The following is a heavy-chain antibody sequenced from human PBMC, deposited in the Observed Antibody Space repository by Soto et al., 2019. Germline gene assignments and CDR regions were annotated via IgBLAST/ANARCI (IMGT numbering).Heavy chain of an antibody. CDR1: GFTFSSYG. CDR2: ISYDGSNK. D-gene: IGHD4-17*01. J-gene: IGHJ6*02. V-gene: IGHV3-30*18. CDR3: AKDYGDYEDYYYGMDV. Sequence: GGSLRLSCAASGFTFSSYGMHWVRQAPGKGLEWVAVISYDGSNKYYADSVKGRFTISRDSSKNTLYLQMNSLRAEDTAVYYCAKDYGDYEDYYYGMDVWGQGTTVTVSS.